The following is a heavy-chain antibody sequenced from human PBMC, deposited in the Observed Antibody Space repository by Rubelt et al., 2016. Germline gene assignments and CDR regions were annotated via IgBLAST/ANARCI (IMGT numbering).Heavy chain of an antibody. J-gene: IGHJ2*01. CDR1: GYTFTSYG. Sequence: QVQRVQSGAEVKKPGASVKVSCKASGYTFTSYGISWVRQAPGQGLEWMGWISAYNGNTNYAQKLKGRGTMTTDTPTSTAYMELRSLRSDDTAVYYCARDRIRIAARQGWYFDLWGRGTLVTVSS. V-gene: IGHV1-18*01. CDR3: ARDRIRIAARQGWYFDL. CDR2: ISAYNGNT. D-gene: IGHD6-6*01.